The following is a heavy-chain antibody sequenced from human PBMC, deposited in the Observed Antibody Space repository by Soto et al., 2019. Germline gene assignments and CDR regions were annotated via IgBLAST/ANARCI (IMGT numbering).Heavy chain of an antibody. CDR3: ARKTTMAGTIDY. D-gene: IGHD6-19*01. CDR2: ISAYNGNT. J-gene: IGHJ4*02. Sequence: ASVKVSCKASGYTFTSYDINWVRQAPGQGLEWMGWISAYNGNTNYAQKLQGRVTMTTDTSTSTAYMELRSLRSDDTAVYYCARKTTMAGTIDYWGQGTLVTVSS. V-gene: IGHV1-18*01. CDR1: GYTFTSYD.